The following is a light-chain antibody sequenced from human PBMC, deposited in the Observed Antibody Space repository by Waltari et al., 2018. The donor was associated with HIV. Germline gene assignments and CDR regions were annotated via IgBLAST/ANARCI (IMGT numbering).Light chain of an antibody. V-gene: IGKV1-39*01. Sequence: DIQLTQSPPLMSASVGDRVSMTCRSSQKISSYLNWYQQKGGGAPQLLIFGSSSLHPGVPSRFGGSWSGTEFTLTISSLRPEDFGTYFCQQSYRSPVTFGQGTR. J-gene: IGKJ5*01. CDR3: QQSYRSPVT. CDR2: GSS. CDR1: QKISSY.